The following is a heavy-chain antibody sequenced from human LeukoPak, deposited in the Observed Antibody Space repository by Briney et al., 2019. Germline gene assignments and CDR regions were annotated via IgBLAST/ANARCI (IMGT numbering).Heavy chain of an antibody. Sequence: SETLSLTCTVSGASINKYYWNWVRQPPGKGLEWIGYFFYSGSTRYNPSLKSRVTISGDMSNNQFSLKLSSVTAADTAVYYCARTHCSSTSCYSWFDPWGQGTLVTVSS. V-gene: IGHV4-59*12. CDR2: FFYSGST. CDR1: GASINKYY. J-gene: IGHJ5*02. CDR3: ARTHCSSTSCYSWFDP. D-gene: IGHD2-2*01.